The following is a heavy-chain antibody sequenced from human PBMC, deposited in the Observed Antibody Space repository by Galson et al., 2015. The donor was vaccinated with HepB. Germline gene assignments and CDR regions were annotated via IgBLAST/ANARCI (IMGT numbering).Heavy chain of an antibody. D-gene: IGHD3-3*01. J-gene: IGHJ6*02. CDR3: ARKKGFWSGYYTENTYYYYGMDV. CDR2: INHSGST. CDR1: GGSFSGYY. Sequence: SLTCAVYGGSFSGYYWSWIRQPPGKGLEWIGEINHSGSTNYNPSLKSRVTISVDTSKNQFSLKLSSVTAADTAVYYCARKKGFWSGYYTENTYYYYGMDVWGQGTTVTVSS. V-gene: IGHV4-34*01.